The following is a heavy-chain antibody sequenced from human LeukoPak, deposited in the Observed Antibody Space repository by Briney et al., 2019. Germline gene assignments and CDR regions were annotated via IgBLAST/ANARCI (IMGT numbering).Heavy chain of an antibody. Sequence: SSETLSLTCTVSGGSISSYYWSWIRQPPGKGLEWIGYIYYSGSTNYNPSLKSRVTISVDTSKNQFSLKLSSVTAADTAVYYCARTITAAPYYYCYYGMDVWGQGTTVTVSS. CDR1: GGSISSYY. CDR2: IYYSGST. V-gene: IGHV4-59*01. D-gene: IGHD6-13*01. CDR3: ARTITAAPYYYCYYGMDV. J-gene: IGHJ6*02.